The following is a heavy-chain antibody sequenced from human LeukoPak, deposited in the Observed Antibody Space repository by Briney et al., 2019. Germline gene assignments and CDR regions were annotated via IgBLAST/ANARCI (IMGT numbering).Heavy chain of an antibody. J-gene: IGHJ6*02. D-gene: IGHD2-2*01. CDR2: IYTSGST. CDR3: ARGCSSTSRYYYYGMDV. CDR1: GGSISSYY. Sequence: NPSETLSLTCTVSGGSISSYYWSWIRQPAGKGLEWIGRIYTSGSTNYNPSLKSRVTMSVDTSKNQFSLKLSSVTAADTAVYYCARGCSSTSRYYYYGMDVWGQGTTVTVSS. V-gene: IGHV4-4*07.